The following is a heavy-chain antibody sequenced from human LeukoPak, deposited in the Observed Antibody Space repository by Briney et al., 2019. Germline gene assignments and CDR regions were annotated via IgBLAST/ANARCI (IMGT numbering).Heavy chain of an antibody. CDR1: GGSISSSSYY. J-gene: IGHJ6*03. CDR3: ASPGTRDYYYMDV. D-gene: IGHD1-1*01. V-gene: IGHV4-39*01. CDR2: IYYSGST. Sequence: SETLSLTCTVSGGSISSSSYYWGWIRQPPGKGLEWIGSIYYSGSTYYNPSLKSRVTISVDTSKNQFSLKLSSVTAADKAVYYCASPGTRDYYYMDVWGKGTTVTVSS.